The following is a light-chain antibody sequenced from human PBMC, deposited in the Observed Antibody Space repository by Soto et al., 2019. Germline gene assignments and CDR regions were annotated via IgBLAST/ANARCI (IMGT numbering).Light chain of an antibody. CDR3: MQGTHF. Sequence: DVVMTQSPLSLPVTLGQPASISCRSSQSLVYSDGDTSLNWLQQRPAQSPRRLIYKVSNRDSGVPDRFGGGGSGTDFTRKISRVEAEDVGVYYCMQGTHFFGGCAKVEIK. J-gene: IGKJ4*01. CDR2: KVS. V-gene: IGKV2-30*01. CDR1: QSLVYSDGDTS.